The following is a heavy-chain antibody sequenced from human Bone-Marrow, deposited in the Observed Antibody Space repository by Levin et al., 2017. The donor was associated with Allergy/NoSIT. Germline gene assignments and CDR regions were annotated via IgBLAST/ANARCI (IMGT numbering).Heavy chain of an antibody. V-gene: IGHV1-2*02. J-gene: IGHJ5*02. Sequence: APVKVSCKTSGYSFPGSYIHWVRQAPGQGLEWMGRINCNSGDTKSTQKFQGRVAMTRDTSIDAAYMELSGLRSDDAAVYFCAKAGGRSWFDPWGQGTLVTVSS. D-gene: IGHD3-10*01. CDR3: AKAGGRSWFDP. CDR2: INCNSGDT. CDR1: GYSFPGSY.